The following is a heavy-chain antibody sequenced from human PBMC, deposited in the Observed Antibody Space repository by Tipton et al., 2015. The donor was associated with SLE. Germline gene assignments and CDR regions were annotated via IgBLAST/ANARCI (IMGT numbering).Heavy chain of an antibody. CDR1: GGSLSIGYYY. CDR2: VYASGST. D-gene: IGHD6-19*01. V-gene: IGHV4-61*02. Sequence: TLSLTCSVSGGSLSIGYYYWSWIRQPAGKGLEWIGRVYASGSTHYNPSLNSRVIIAVDTSKNQFSLKLTSVTAADTAVYYRASSGYSTGPGAFDFWGQGTLVTVSS. J-gene: IGHJ3*01. CDR3: ASSGYSTGPGAFDF.